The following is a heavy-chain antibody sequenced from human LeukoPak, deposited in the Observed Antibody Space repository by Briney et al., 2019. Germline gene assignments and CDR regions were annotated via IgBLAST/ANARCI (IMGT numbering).Heavy chain of an antibody. J-gene: IGHJ4*01. V-gene: IGHV3-48*03. CDR3: ARSFDY. CDR2: ISSSGSAL. Sequence: GGSLRLSCAASGFTFSNYDMNWVRQAPGKGLEWVSYISSSGSALYYADSVKGRFTISRDNARNSLYLQMNGLRVEDTAVYYCARSFDYWGQGTRVTVSS. CDR1: GFTFSNYD.